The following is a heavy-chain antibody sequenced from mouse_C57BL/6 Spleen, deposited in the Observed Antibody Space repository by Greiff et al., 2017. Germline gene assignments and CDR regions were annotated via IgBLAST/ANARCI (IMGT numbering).Heavy chain of an antibody. CDR1: GYTFTDYY. CDR2: INPNNGGT. CDR3: ARSGPSYDGYYVGWFAY. D-gene: IGHD2-3*01. J-gene: IGHJ3*01. V-gene: IGHV1-26*01. Sequence: EVQLQQSGPELVKPGASVKISCKASGYTFTDYYMNWVKQSHGKSLEWIGDINPNNGGTSYNQKFKGKATLTVDKSSSTAYMELRSLTSEDSAVYYWARSGPSYDGYYVGWFAYWGQGTLVTVSA.